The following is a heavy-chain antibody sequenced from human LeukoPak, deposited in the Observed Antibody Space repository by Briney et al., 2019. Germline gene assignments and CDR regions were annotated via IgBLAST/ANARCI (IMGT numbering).Heavy chain of an antibody. V-gene: IGHV3-72*01. CDR2: RYNEADRSTT. D-gene: IGHD5-18*01. Sequence: GGSLRLSCAASGFTFSDYSTDSVRQTPGKGVEWIGRRYNEADRSTTHYPSSVESRFTISRHESKYSRYLQMYSLKTEHTVVYYCGRNSVDSYDYWGQGPLVIVTP. J-gene: IGHJ4*02. CDR1: GFTFSDYS. CDR3: GRNSVDSYDY.